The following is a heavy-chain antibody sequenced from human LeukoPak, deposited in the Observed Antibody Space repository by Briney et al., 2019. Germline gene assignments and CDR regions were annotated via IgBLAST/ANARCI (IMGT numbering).Heavy chain of an antibody. V-gene: IGHV4-34*01. J-gene: IGHJ4*02. CDR1: GGSFSGYY. D-gene: IGHD3-22*01. CDR2: INHSGST. CDR3: ARVGDSSGYNFDY. Sequence: SETLSLTCAVYGGSFSGYYWSWIRQPPGKGLEWIGEINHSGSTNYNPSLKSRVTISVDTFKNQFSLKLSSVTAADTAVYYCARVGDSSGYNFDYWGQGTLVTVSS.